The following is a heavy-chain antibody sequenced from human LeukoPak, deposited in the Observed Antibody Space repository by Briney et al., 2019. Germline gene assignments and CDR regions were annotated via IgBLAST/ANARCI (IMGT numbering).Heavy chain of an antibody. J-gene: IGHJ3*02. CDR2: IWYDGSNN. V-gene: IGHV3-33*01. CDR1: GFTFSSYG. CDR3: ASHVRAAAGQFDAFDI. D-gene: IGHD6-13*01. Sequence: GGSLRLSCAASGFTFSSYGMHWVRQAPGKGLEWVAVIWYDGSNNYYADSVKGRFTISRDNSKNTLYLQMNSLRAEDMAVYYCASHVRAAAGQFDAFDIWGQGTMVTVSS.